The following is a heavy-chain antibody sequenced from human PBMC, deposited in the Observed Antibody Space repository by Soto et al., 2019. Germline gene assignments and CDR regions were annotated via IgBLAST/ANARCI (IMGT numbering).Heavy chain of an antibody. CDR1: GYTFTDFG. CDR2: ISAYNSNT. J-gene: IGHJ4*02. D-gene: IGHD7-27*01. CDR3: ARDSGNVGNWAYVFDY. V-gene: IGHV1-18*01. Sequence: QGQLVQSGAEVKKPGASVKVSCKASGYTFTDFGISWVRQAPGQGLEWMGWISAYNSNTNYAQKVQGRVTMTTDTSTSTADMELTNLTSDDTAVYYCARDSGNVGNWAYVFDYWGQGTLVTVYS.